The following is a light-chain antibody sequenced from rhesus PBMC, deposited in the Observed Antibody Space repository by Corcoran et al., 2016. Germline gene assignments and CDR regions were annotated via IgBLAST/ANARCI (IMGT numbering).Light chain of an antibody. CDR3: QQETNWSYS. Sequence: EIVMTQSPATLSLSPGERATLSCRASQSVSSRLAWYQQKPGQAPRLLIYGASSRVIGIPDRFSGSGSGTDVTLTISSLEPEDVAVYFCQQETNWSYSFGQGTKVEIK. J-gene: IGKJ2*01. V-gene: IGKV3-17*02. CDR2: GAS. CDR1: QSVSSR.